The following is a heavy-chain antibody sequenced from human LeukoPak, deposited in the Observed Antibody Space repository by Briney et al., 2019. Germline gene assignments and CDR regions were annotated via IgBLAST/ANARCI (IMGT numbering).Heavy chain of an antibody. CDR1: GFTFSSYG. J-gene: IGHJ4*02. CDR2: IRYDGSNK. Sequence: GGALRLSCAASGFTFSSYGMHWGRPAPGKGLGGGAFIRYDGSNKYYADSVKGRFTISRDNSKNTLYLQMNSLRAEDTAVYYCAKVWAVAGHFDYWGQGTLVTVSS. D-gene: IGHD6-19*01. V-gene: IGHV3-30*02. CDR3: AKVWAVAGHFDY.